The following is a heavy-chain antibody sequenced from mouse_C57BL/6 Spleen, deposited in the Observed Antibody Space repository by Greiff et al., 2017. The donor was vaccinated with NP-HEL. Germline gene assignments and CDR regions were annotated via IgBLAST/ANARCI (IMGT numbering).Heavy chain of an antibody. V-gene: IGHV1-42*01. CDR2: INPSTGGT. Sequence: VQLQQSGPELVKPGASVKISCKASGYSFTGYYMNWVKQSPEKSLEWIGEINPSTGGTTYNQKFKAKATLTVDKSSSTAYMQLKSLTSEDSAVXYCARDIYYDYDEFAYWGQGTLVTVSA. CDR1: GYSFTGYY. J-gene: IGHJ3*01. CDR3: ARDIYYDYDEFAY. D-gene: IGHD2-4*01.